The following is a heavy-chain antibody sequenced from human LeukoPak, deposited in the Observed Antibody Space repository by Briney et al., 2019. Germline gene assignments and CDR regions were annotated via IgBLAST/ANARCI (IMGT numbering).Heavy chain of an antibody. V-gene: IGHV4-39*07. J-gene: IGHJ4*02. CDR1: GGSISSTPYC. CDR2: ICYTGNT. D-gene: IGHD4-17*01. Sequence: SETLSLTCTVSGGSISSTPYCWGWLRQPPGKGLEWIGSICYTGNTYYNPSLRSRVTVSVDTSKNQFSLKLSSVTAADTAVYYCASADYDDYYIDFWGQGTLVTVSS. CDR3: ASADYDDYYIDF.